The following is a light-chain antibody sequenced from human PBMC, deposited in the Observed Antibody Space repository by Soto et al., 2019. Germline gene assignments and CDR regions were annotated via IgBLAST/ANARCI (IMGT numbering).Light chain of an antibody. CDR2: EVS. CDR1: SSDVGGYNY. CDR3: SSYTGSSTLV. J-gene: IGLJ1*01. Sequence: QSALTQPASVSGSPGQSITFSCTGTSSDVGGYNYVSWYQHHPGKAPKLMIYEVSNRPSGVSNRFSGSKSGNTASLTISGLQAEDEADYYCSSYTGSSTLVFGTGTKVTVL. V-gene: IGLV2-14*01.